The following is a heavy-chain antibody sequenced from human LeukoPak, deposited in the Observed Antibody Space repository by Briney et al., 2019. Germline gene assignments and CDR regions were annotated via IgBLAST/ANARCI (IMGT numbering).Heavy chain of an antibody. D-gene: IGHD1/OR15-1a*01. CDR3: TSLSNTDKDDY. CDR2: ISSGSGTV. V-gene: IGHV3-48*01. J-gene: IGHJ4*02. CDR1: GFTFSTYS. Sequence: GGSLRLSCAASGFTFSTYSMNWVRQAPGEGLEWVSYISSGSGTVYYADSVKGRFTISRDNAKNSLYLQMNSLRAEDTAVYYCTSLSNTDKDDYWGQGTLVTISS.